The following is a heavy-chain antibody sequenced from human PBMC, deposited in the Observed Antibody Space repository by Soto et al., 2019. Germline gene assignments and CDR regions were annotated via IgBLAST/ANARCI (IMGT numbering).Heavy chain of an antibody. V-gene: IGHV3-49*03. CDR1: GFTFGDYA. CDR3: TRASVDTAMANYYYYYYYIDV. CDR2: IRSKAYGGTT. Sequence: GGSLRLSCTASGFTFGDYAMSWFRQAPGKGLEWVGFIRSKAYGGTTEYAASVKGRFTISRDDSKSIAYLQMNSLKTEDTAEYYCTRASVDTAMANYYYYYYYIDVWGKGTTVTVSS. D-gene: IGHD5-18*01. J-gene: IGHJ6*03.